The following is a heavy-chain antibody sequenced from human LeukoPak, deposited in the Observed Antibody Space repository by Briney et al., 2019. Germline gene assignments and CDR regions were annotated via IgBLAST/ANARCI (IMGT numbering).Heavy chain of an antibody. Sequence: PSETLSLTCTVSGGSISRSSYYWGWIRQPPGKGLEWIGSIYYSGTTYYNPSLKSRVTISVDTSKDQFSLRLSSVTAADTAVYYCATNAGHCNSTSCSWFDPWGQGTLVTVSS. D-gene: IGHD2-2*01. CDR3: ATNAGHCNSTSCSWFDP. J-gene: IGHJ5*02. V-gene: IGHV4-39*01. CDR1: GGSISRSSYY. CDR2: IYYSGTT.